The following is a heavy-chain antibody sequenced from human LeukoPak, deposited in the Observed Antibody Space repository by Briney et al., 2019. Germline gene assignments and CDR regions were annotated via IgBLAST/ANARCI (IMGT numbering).Heavy chain of an antibody. V-gene: IGHV4-39*01. J-gene: IGHJ4*02. CDR1: GGSISSSSYY. D-gene: IGHD6-13*01. Sequence: PSETLSLTCTVSGGSISSSSYYWGWIRQPPGKGLEWIGSIYYSGGTYYNPSLKSRVTISVDTSKNQFSLKLSSVTAADTAVYYCARRLSTYSSPPYFDYWGQGTLVTVPS. CDR2: IYYSGGT. CDR3: ARRLSTYSSPPYFDY.